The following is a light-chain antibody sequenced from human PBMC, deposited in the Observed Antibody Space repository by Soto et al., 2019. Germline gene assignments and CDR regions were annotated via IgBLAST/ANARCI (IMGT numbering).Light chain of an antibody. CDR1: QSVSSSY. CDR3: QQYGSSGRT. Sequence: EIVLTHSPGTLSLSPGEIATLSCGASQSVSSSYLAWYQQKPGQAPRLLIYGASSRATGIPDRFSGSGSGTDFTLTISRLEPEDFAVYYCQQYGSSGRTFGQGTKVDIK. J-gene: IGKJ1*01. CDR2: GAS. V-gene: IGKV3-20*01.